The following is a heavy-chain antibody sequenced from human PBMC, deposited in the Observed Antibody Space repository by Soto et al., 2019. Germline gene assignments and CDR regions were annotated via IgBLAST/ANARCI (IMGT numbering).Heavy chain of an antibody. CDR3: ARDLTMIVVVMDAFDI. J-gene: IGHJ3*02. CDR2: ISAYNGNT. CDR1: GYTFTSYG. Sequence: ASVKVSCNASGYTFTSYGISWARQAPGQGLEWMGWISAYNGNTNYAQKLQGRVTMTTDTSTSTAYMELRSLRSDDTAVYYCARDLTMIVVVMDAFDIWGQGTMVTVSS. D-gene: IGHD3-22*01. V-gene: IGHV1-18*01.